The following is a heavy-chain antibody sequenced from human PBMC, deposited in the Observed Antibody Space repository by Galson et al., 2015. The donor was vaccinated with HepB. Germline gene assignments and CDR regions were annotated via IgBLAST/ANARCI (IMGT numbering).Heavy chain of an antibody. D-gene: IGHD6-19*01. CDR1: GYSFTTYW. J-gene: IGHJ4*02. CDR3: ARFPKEYSSGWYVPRY. CDR2: INPHDSDT. V-gene: IGHV5-51*01. Sequence: QSGAEVKKPGESLKISCKGSGYSFTTYWIGWVRLMPGKGLEWVGIINPHDSDTRYSPSFQGQVTISAEKSISTAYLQWSSLKASDTAMYYCARFPKEYSSGWYVPRYWGQGTLVTVSS.